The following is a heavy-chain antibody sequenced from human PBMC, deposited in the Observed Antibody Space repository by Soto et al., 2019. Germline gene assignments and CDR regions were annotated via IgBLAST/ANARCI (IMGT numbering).Heavy chain of an antibody. CDR2: MNPNSADT. Sequence: QVQLVQSGAEVKKPGASVKVSCKASGYSFTSYDMNWVRQVPGQGPEWMGWMNPNSADTGYAQKFQGRMTMSRDMSTRTMYMELSGLTSEDTAVYYCARGGFLEPHMDVRGRGTTVTVSS. V-gene: IGHV1-8*01. CDR1: GYSFTSYD. CDR3: ARGGFLEPHMDV. J-gene: IGHJ6*03.